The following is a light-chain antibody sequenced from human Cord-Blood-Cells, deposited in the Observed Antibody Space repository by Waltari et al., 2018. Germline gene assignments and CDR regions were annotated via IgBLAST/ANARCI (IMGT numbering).Light chain of an antibody. CDR3: QQYNSYSHT. CDR2: KAS. V-gene: IGKV1-5*03. J-gene: IGKJ2*01. CDR1: QSISSW. Sequence: DIQMTQSPSTLSPSVGDRVTITCRASQSISSWLAWYQQKPGKAPKLLIYKASSLESGVPSRFSGSGSRTEFTLTISSLQPDDFATYYCQQYNSYSHTFGQGTKLEIK.